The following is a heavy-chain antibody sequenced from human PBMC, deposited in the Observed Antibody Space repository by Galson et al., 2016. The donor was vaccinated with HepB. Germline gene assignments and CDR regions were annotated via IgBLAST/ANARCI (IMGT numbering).Heavy chain of an antibody. CDR1: GFPFSIYA. D-gene: IGHD5-18*01. J-gene: IGHJ4*02. V-gene: IGHV3-33*08. CDR3: ARDEGEYSLFDS. CDR2: VWYDGSKK. Sequence: SLRLSCAASGFPFSIYAMSWVRQAPGKGLEWAAVVWYDGSKKYYADSVKGRFTISRDISKNTLYLQMNNLRVEDTAVYYCARDEGEYSLFDSWGQGTQVTVSS.